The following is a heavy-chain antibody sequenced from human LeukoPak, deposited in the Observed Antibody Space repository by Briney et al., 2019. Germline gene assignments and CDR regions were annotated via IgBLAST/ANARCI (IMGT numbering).Heavy chain of an antibody. CDR2: ISGSGGST. CDR3: AKAFSGSGYCSGCSCYSPVGAFDI. J-gene: IGHJ3*02. V-gene: IGHV3-23*01. CDR1: GFTFSSYA. Sequence: GGSLRLSCAASGFTFSSYAMSWVRQAPGKGLEWVSAISGSGGSTYYADSVKGRFTISRDNSKNTLYLQMNSLRAEDTAVYYCAKAFSGSGYCSGCSCYSPVGAFDIWGQGTMVTVSP. D-gene: IGHD2-15*01.